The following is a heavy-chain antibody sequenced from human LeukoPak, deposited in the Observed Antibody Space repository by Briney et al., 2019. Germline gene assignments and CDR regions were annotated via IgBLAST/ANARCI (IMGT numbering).Heavy chain of an antibody. CDR1: GYTFTNYG. CDR3: ARCMSYYGSGSYSAYYYYGMDV. V-gene: IGHV1-69*04. J-gene: IGHJ6*02. Sequence: SVKVSRKASGYTFTNYGISWVRQAPGQGLEWMGRIIPILGIANYAQKFQGRVTITADKSTSTAYMELSSLRSEDTAVYYCARCMSYYGSGSYSAYYYYGMDVWGQGTTVTVSS. D-gene: IGHD3-10*01. CDR2: IIPILGIA.